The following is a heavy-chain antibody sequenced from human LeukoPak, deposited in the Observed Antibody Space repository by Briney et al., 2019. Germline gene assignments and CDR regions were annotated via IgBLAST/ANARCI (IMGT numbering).Heavy chain of an antibody. CDR2: ISHSGST. Sequence: SETLSLTCAVYGGSFSGYYWSWIRQPPGKGLEWIGEISHSGSTNYNPSLKSRVTISVDTSKNQFSLKLNSVTAADTAVYYCVGGSYPLEYWGQGALVTVSS. V-gene: IGHV4-34*01. J-gene: IGHJ4*02. D-gene: IGHD1-26*01. CDR1: GGSFSGYY. CDR3: VGGSYPLEY.